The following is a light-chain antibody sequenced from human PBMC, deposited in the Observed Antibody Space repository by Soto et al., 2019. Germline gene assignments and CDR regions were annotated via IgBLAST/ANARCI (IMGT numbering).Light chain of an antibody. CDR2: DAS. CDR3: QQYNNWPLT. V-gene: IGKV3D-15*01. CDR1: QSVDND. J-gene: IGKJ4*01. Sequence: EIVLTQSPATLSLSPGERATLSCRASQSVDNDLAWYQQKPGQPPRLLIYDASTRATGIPARFSGSQSGTEFTLTISSLLSEDFAVYFCQQYNNWPLTFGGGTKVDI.